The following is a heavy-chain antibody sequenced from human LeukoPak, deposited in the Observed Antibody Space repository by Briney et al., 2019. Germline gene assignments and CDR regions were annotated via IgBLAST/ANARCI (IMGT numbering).Heavy chain of an antibody. CDR3: ARPPDRYCSGGSCYFSDY. CDR2: IYPGDSDA. V-gene: IGHV5-51*01. J-gene: IGHJ4*02. CDR1: GYSFTSYW. D-gene: IGHD2-15*01. Sequence: GESLQISCKGSGYSFTSYWIGWVRQMPGKGLEWMGIIYPGDSDARYSPSFQGQVTISADKSISTAYLQWSSLKASDTAMYYCARPPDRYCSGGSCYFSDYWGQGTLVTVSS.